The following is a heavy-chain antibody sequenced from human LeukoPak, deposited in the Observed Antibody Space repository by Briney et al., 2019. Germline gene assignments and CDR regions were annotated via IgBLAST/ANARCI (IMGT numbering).Heavy chain of an antibody. CDR2: IRSKTYGETT. Sequence: WIRQPPGKGLEWVGFIRSKTYGETTEYAASVKGRFTISRDDSKSIAYLQMNSLKTEDTAVYFCTSFCGGDCFSTASYWGQGTLVTVSS. D-gene: IGHD2-21*02. V-gene: IGHV3-49*02. CDR3: TSFCGGDCFSTASY. J-gene: IGHJ4*02.